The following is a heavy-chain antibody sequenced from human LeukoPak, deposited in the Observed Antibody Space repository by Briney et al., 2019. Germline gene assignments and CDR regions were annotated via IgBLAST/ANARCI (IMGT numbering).Heavy chain of an antibody. Sequence: SETLSLTCTVSGGSISSSNYHWGWIRQPPEKGLEWIGSINYDGGTYHNPSLQSRVTMSVDTSKNLFSLKLNSVAAADTAVYYCARTSGRNWYYDYWGQGTLVTVSS. V-gene: IGHV4-39*02. CDR1: GGSISSSNYH. J-gene: IGHJ4*02. CDR2: INYDGGT. D-gene: IGHD1-7*01. CDR3: ARTSGRNWYYDY.